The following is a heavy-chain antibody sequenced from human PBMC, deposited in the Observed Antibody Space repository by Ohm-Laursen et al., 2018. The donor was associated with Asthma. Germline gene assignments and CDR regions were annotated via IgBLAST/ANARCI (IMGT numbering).Heavy chain of an antibody. J-gene: IGHJ4*02. V-gene: IGHV3-7*05. CDR3: ATNLPYEAENY. CDR1: GFTFSSYA. CDR2: IYPDGGEK. D-gene: IGHD3-16*01. Sequence: LSLTCAASGFTFSSYAMSWVRQAPGKGLEWVANIYPDGGEKYYVDSVDGRFTISRDNAKNSLYLQMNSLRAEDTAVYYCATNLPYEAENYWGQGTLVTVSS.